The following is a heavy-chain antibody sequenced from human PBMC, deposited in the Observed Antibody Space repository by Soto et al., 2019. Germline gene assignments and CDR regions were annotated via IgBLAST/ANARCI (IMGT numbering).Heavy chain of an antibody. J-gene: IGHJ4*02. CDR2: IYYSGST. D-gene: IGHD3-22*01. CDR1: GGSISSGGYY. Sequence: SETLSLTCTVSGGSISSGGYYWSWIRQHPGKGLEWIGYIYYSGSTYYNPSLKSRVTISVDTFKNQFSLKLSSVTAADTAVYYCARESVYYYDSSGPDYWGQGTLVTVSS. CDR3: ARESVYYYDSSGPDY. V-gene: IGHV4-31*03.